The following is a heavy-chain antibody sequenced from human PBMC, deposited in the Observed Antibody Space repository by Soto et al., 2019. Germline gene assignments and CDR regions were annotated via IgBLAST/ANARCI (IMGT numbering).Heavy chain of an antibody. CDR3: ARVQESSSWYRFDYYYYGMDV. J-gene: IGHJ6*02. CDR1: GGSISSSNW. CDR2: IYHSGST. Sequence: SETLSLTCAVTGGSISSSNWWSWVRQPPGKGLEWIGEIYHSGSTNYNPSLKSRVTISVDKSKNQFSLKLSSVTAADTAVYYCARVQESSSWYRFDYYYYGMDVWGQGTTVTVSS. D-gene: IGHD6-13*01. V-gene: IGHV4-4*02.